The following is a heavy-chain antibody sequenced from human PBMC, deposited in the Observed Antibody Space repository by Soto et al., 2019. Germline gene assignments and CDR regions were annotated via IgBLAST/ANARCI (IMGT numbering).Heavy chain of an antibody. Sequence: GASVKVSCKGSGYTLSELAIHWVRQAPGKGFEWMGGFDAEGSDTIYAQKFQGRVSMTSDTSTEAAYMELESLTSEDTALDYCGTMGLSGPGCYSFNYWRKGTLVSASS. J-gene: IGHJ4*02. CDR1: GYTLSELA. V-gene: IGHV1-24*01. CDR2: FDAEGSDT. D-gene: IGHD2-21*02. CDR3: GTMGLSGPGCYSFNY.